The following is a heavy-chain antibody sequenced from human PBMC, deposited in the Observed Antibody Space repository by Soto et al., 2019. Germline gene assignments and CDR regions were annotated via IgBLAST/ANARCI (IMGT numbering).Heavy chain of an antibody. CDR3: ARFFVSYSSGDYHDVLAF. J-gene: IGHJ1*01. CDR1: GATFTSPF. CDR2: TIPMFGTA. Sequence: VSRKGSGATFTSPFFSWVRRALGQGLEWMGGTIPMFGTAKYAQKFQGRVTITADESTTTAYMELSSLGSDDTAVYYCARFFVSYSSGDYHDVLAFWGQGSFVTGSS. D-gene: IGHD6-25*01. V-gene: IGHV1-69*01.